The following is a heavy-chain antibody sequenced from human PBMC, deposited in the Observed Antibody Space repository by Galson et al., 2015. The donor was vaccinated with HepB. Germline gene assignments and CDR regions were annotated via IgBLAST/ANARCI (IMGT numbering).Heavy chain of an antibody. D-gene: IGHD4-17*01. CDR2: INGGTGNR. V-gene: IGHV1-3*01. CDR3: ARGRADFGHYYGLEV. CDR1: GYIFSRYS. Sequence: SVKVSCKASGYIFSRYSMHWVRQAPGQRLERMGWINGGTGNRKYSEKFQGRVTITRDPSASMAHLELSGLRSEDTAVYYCARGRADFGHYYGLEVWGQGTTVTVSS. J-gene: IGHJ6*02.